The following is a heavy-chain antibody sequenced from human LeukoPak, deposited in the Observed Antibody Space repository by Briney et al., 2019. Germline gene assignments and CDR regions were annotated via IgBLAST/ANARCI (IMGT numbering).Heavy chain of an antibody. V-gene: IGHV4-59*08. CDR1: GGSIKNYY. CDR2: IYYSGST. CDR3: ARHGYGEFYFEY. D-gene: IGHD3-10*01. Sequence: SETLSLTCTVSGGSIKNYYWSWIRQPPGKGLEWIGYIYYSGSTNYKPSLRGRVTISIDTSKNRFSLKLSSVTAADTAVYYCARHGYGEFYFEYWAQGTLVTVSS. J-gene: IGHJ4*02.